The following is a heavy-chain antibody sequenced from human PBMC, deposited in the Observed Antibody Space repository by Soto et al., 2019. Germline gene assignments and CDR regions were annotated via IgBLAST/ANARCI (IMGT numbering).Heavy chain of an antibody. V-gene: IGHV4-61*01. D-gene: IGHD3-3*01. CDR1: GGSVSSGSYY. Sequence: SETLSLTCTVSGGSVSSGSYYWSWIRQPPGKGLEWIGYIYYSGSTNYNPSLESRVTISVDTSKNQFSLKLSSVTAADTAVYYCARVVRFLEWLGWFDPWGQGTLVTVSS. J-gene: IGHJ5*02. CDR3: ARVVRFLEWLGWFDP. CDR2: IYYSGST.